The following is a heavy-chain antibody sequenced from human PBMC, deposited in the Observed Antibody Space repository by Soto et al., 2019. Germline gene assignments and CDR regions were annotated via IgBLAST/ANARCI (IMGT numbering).Heavy chain of an antibody. CDR1: GFTFSSYW. CDR3: ARGAASGSYSYGFDY. CDR2: IKQDGSEK. J-gene: IGHJ4*02. D-gene: IGHD1-26*01. Sequence: GGSLRLFCAASGFTFSSYWMSWVRQAPGKGLEWVANIKQDGSEKYYVDSVKGRFTISRDNAKNSLYLQMNSLRAEDTAVYYCARGAASGSYSYGFDYWGQGTLVTVSS. V-gene: IGHV3-7*03.